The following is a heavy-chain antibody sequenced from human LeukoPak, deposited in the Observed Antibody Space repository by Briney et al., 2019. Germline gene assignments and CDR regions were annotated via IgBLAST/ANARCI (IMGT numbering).Heavy chain of an antibody. J-gene: IGHJ4*02. CDR1: GGSFSGYY. D-gene: IGHD5-24*01. CDR2: INHSGST. Sequence: PSETLSLTCAVYGGSFSGYYWSWIRQPPGKGLEWIGEINHSGSTSYSPSLKSRVTISVDTSKNQFSLKLSSVTAADTAVYYCARGDVEMVTQRDWGQGTLVTVSS. CDR3: ARGDVEMVTQRD. V-gene: IGHV4-34*01.